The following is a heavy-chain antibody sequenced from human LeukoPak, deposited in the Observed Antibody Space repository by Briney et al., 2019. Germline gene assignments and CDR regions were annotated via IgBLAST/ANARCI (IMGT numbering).Heavy chain of an antibody. J-gene: IGHJ6*03. CDR1: GFIFSSYW. Sequence: PGGSLRLSCAASGFIFSSYWMNWVRQAPGKGLEWILHISTSGSIIHYADSVKGRFTISRDNAKNSLYLQMSSLRAEDTALYFCARDATTEPGTVYMDVWGKGTTVTISS. D-gene: IGHD6-13*01. CDR3: ARDATTEPGTVYMDV. CDR2: ISTSGSII. V-gene: IGHV3-48*04.